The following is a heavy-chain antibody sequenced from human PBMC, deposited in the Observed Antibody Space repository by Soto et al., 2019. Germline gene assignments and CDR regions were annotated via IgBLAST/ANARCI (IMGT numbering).Heavy chain of an antibody. V-gene: IGHV4-59*12. Sequence: PSETLSLTCTVSGGSISSYYWSWIRQPPGKGLEWIGYIYYSGSTNYNPSLKSRVTISLDKSKNQFSLKLSSVTAADTALYYCARGRYYCSVRHPYFFDYWGQGTLVTSPQ. CDR2: IYYSGST. CDR1: GGSISSYY. CDR3: ARGRYYCSVRHPYFFDY. D-gene: IGHD3-10*01. J-gene: IGHJ4*02.